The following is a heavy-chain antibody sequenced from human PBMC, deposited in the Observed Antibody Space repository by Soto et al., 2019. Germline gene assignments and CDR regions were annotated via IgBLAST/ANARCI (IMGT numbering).Heavy chain of an antibody. V-gene: IGHV2-5*02. J-gene: IGHJ3*02. CDR2: IYLEDDK. D-gene: IGHD3-22*01. CDR3: AHRLTPPCYYDGSDYPHVSAT. CDR1: GFSLSTTGVA. Sequence: QITLKESGPTLVKPAQTLTLTCTFSGFSLSTTGVAVGWIRHPPGKALEWLAFIYLEDDKRYSPSLKSRLTVTNDTSESQMILRITTMHPVDTATYYWAHRLTPPCYYDGSDYPHVSATWGHGTAVTASS.